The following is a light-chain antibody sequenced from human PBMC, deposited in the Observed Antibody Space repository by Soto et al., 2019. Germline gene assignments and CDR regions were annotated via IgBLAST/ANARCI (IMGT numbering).Light chain of an antibody. J-gene: IGKJ1*01. CDR1: QSVSSY. CDR2: DAS. CDR3: QQRSNWPPWT. Sequence: EIFLTQSPATLSLSRGEIATLSCRASQSVSSYLAWYQQKPGQAPRLLIYDASNRATGIPARFSGSGSGTDFTLTISSLEPEDFAVYYCQQRSNWPPWTFGQGTKVDIK. V-gene: IGKV3-11*01.